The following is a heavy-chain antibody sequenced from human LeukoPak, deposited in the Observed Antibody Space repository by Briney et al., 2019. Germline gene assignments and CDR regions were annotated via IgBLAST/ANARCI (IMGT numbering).Heavy chain of an antibody. Sequence: GRSLRLSCTASGFTFGDYAMNWVRQAPGKGLEWVSSISTSSSYIYYADSVRGRFTISRDNARNSLYLQMNTLRAEDTAVYSCARGADGVSSNSRGWFDPWGQGTLVTVSS. CDR2: ISTSSSYI. D-gene: IGHD2-15*01. J-gene: IGHJ5*02. V-gene: IGHV3-21*01. CDR3: ARGADGVSSNSRGWFDP. CDR1: GFTFGDYA.